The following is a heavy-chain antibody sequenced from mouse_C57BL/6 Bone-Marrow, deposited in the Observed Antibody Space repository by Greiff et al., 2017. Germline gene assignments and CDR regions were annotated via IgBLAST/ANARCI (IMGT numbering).Heavy chain of an antibody. CDR2: INPNNGGT. Sequence: EVQLQQSGPELVKPGASVKISCKASGYTFTDYYMNWVKQSHGKSLEWIGDINPNNGGTSYNQKFKGKATLTVDKSSSTAYMELRSLTSEDSAVYYCARGAYYSTLAYWGQGTLVTVSA. CDR3: ARGAYYSTLAY. J-gene: IGHJ3*01. D-gene: IGHD2-5*01. CDR1: GYTFTDYY. V-gene: IGHV1-26*01.